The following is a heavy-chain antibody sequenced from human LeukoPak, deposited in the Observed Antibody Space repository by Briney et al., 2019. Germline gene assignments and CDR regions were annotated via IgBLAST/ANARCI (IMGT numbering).Heavy chain of an antibody. Sequence: IHWXXQAPGQGLEWMGAINPRGDATIGAQKFQGRVTTTRDTSTSTVYIELSSLRSEDTAVYYCAREGQQLKHFDYWGQGTLVTVSS. CDR3: AREGQQLKHFDY. D-gene: IGHD1-1*01. CDR2: INPRGDAT. V-gene: IGHV1-46*01. J-gene: IGHJ4*02.